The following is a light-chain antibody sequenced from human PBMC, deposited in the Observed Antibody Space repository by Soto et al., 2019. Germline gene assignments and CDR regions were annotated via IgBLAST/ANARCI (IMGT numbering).Light chain of an antibody. CDR2: DAS. J-gene: IGKJ4*01. V-gene: IGKV3-11*01. Sequence: ILFTQSPATLSLSPGETATLSCRASENINTYLAWYQQKPGQAPKLLIYDASNRATGIPARFSASGSGTDFTLSISSLEPEDFAVYYCQHRYNWPLTFGGGTKV. CDR1: ENINTY. CDR3: QHRYNWPLT.